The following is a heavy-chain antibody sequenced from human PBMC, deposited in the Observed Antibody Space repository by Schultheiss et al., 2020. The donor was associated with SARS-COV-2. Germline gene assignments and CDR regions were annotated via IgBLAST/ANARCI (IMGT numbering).Heavy chain of an antibody. V-gene: IGHV4-28*01. CDR2: IYYSGST. D-gene: IGHD3-16*02. J-gene: IGHJ4*02. Sequence: SETLSLTCAVSGGSISSSNWWSWIRQPPGKGLEWIGYIYYSGSTYYNPSLKSRVTISVDTSKNQFSLKLSSVTAADTAVYYCASRRLRLGELSLYGNDYWGQGTLVTVSS. CDR1: GGSISSSNW. CDR3: ASRRLRLGELSLYGNDY.